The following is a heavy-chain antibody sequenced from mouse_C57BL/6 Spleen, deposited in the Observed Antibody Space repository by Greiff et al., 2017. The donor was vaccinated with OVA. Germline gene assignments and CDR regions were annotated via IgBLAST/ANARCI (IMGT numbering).Heavy chain of an antibody. Sequence: EVQRVESGGGLVQPGGSLSLSCAASGFTFTDYYMSWVRQPPGKALEWLGFIRNKANGYTTEYSASVKGRFTISRDNSQSILYLQMNALRAEDSATYYCAGYLYYGSSLDYWGQGTTLTVSS. D-gene: IGHD1-1*01. V-gene: IGHV7-3*01. CDR1: GFTFTDYY. J-gene: IGHJ2*01. CDR2: IRNKANGYTT. CDR3: AGYLYYGSSLDY.